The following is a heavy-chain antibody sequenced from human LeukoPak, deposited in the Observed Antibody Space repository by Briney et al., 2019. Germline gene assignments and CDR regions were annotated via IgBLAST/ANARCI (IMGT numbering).Heavy chain of an antibody. D-gene: IGHD6-19*01. CDR3: ARVWAVAGTPPPPSDY. Sequence: ASVKVSCKASGYTLTGYYLHWVRQAPRQGVEWMGWISAYNGNTNYAQKLQGRITMTTDTSTSTAYMELRSLRSDDTAVYYCARVWAVAGTPPPPSDYWGQGTLVTVSS. CDR2: ISAYNGNT. J-gene: IGHJ4*02. CDR1: GYTLTGYY. V-gene: IGHV1-18*04.